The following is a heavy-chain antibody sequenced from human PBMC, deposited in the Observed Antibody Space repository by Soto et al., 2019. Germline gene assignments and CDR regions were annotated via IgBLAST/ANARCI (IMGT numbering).Heavy chain of an antibody. V-gene: IGHV3-30*18. CDR1: GLTFSSFG. CDR2: ISYDGNNK. D-gene: IGHD6-19*01. J-gene: IGHJ4*02. CDR3: AKDRYSSGANYFDY. Sequence: QVLLMESGGGVVHPGRSLRLSCAASGLTFSSFGMHWVRQAPGKGLEWVAVISYDGNNKYYSDSVKGRFTISRDNSKNTLYLQLNGLKPEDTAVYYCAKDRYSSGANYFDYWGQGTLVTVSS.